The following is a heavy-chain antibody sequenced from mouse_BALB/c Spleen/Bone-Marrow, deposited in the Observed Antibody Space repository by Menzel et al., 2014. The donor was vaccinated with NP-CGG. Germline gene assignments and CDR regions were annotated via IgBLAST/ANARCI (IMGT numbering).Heavy chain of an antibody. CDR3: TRLHYYGYSAY. J-gene: IGHJ3*01. CDR2: INPDSSTI. V-gene: IGHV4-1*02. CDR1: GFDFSRYW. Sequence: EVQVVESGGGLVQPGGSLKLSCAASGFDFSRYWMSWVRQAPGKGLEWIGEINPDSSTINYTPSLKDKFIISRVNAKNTLYLQKSKVRSEDTALYYCTRLHYYGYSAYWGQGTLSLSLQ. D-gene: IGHD1-2*01.